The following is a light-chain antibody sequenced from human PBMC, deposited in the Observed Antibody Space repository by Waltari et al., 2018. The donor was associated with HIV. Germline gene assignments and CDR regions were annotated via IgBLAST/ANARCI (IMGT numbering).Light chain of an antibody. V-gene: IGLV2-23*02. CDR1: SSDVGSYNL. Sequence: QSALTQPASVSGSPGQSITISCTGTSSDVGSYNLVSWYQQHPGKAPKLMIYEVSKRPSGVSNRFSCSKSGNTASLTSSGLQAEDEAYYYRCSYAGSSTHVFGTGTKVTVL. CDR2: EVS. J-gene: IGLJ1*01. CDR3: CSYAGSSTHV.